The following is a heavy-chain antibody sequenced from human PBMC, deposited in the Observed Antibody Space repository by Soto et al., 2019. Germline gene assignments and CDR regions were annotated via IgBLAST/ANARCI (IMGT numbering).Heavy chain of an antibody. CDR3: ARDTVDYYFDY. J-gene: IGHJ4*02. V-gene: IGHV1-24*01. Sequence: EASVKVSCKVSGYTLTELSMHWVRQAPGKGLEWMGGFDPEDGETIYAQKFQGRVTITADKSTSTAYMELSSLRSEDTAVYYCARDTVDYYFDYWGQGTLVTVSS. CDR1: GYTLTELS. CDR2: FDPEDGET. D-gene: IGHD2-15*01.